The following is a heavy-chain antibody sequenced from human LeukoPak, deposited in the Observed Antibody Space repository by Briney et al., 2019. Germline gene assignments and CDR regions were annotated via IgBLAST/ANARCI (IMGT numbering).Heavy chain of an antibody. D-gene: IGHD3-10*01. J-gene: IGHJ3*02. Sequence: ASVKVSCKASGYTFTSYGISWVRQAPGQGLEWMGGIIPIFGTANYAQKFQGRVTITADESTSTAYMELSSLRSEDTAVYYCARGGPNMVRGSNDAFDIWGQGTMVTVSS. V-gene: IGHV1-69*13. CDR1: GYTFTSYG. CDR2: IIPIFGTA. CDR3: ARGGPNMVRGSNDAFDI.